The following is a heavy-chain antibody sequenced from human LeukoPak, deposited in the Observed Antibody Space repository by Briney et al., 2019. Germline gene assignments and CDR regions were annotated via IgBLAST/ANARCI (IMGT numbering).Heavy chain of an antibody. CDR2: IYYSGST. CDR3: ARDLGLRTDY. D-gene: IGHD5-12*01. V-gene: IGHV4-59*01. Sequence: SETLSLTCTVSGGSISSYYWSWIRQPPGKGLEWIGYIYYSGSTNYNPSLKSRVTISVDASKNQFSLKLSSVTAADTAVYYCARDLGLRTDYWGQGTLVTVSS. J-gene: IGHJ4*02. CDR1: GGSISSYY.